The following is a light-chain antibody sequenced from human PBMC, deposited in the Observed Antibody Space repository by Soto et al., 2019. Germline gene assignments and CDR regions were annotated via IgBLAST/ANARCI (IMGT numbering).Light chain of an antibody. CDR3: QQYGRT. V-gene: IGKV3-20*01. CDR2: GSS. Sequence: DIVLTQSPGTLSLSPGERATLSCRASQSVSSSYLAWYQQKPGQAPRLLISGSSSRATGIPDRFSGSGSGTDFTSTISRLEPEDFAVYYCQQYGRTFGQGTKVEIK. CDR1: QSVSSSY. J-gene: IGKJ1*01.